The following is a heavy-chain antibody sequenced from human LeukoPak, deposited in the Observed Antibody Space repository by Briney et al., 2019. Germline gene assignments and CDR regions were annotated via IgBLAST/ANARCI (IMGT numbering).Heavy chain of an antibody. CDR3: ASIPYGGTPQVGY. Sequence: SETLSLTCAVYGGSFSGYYWSWIRQPPGKGLEWIGEINHSGSTNYNPSLKSRVTISVDTSKNQFSLKLSSVTAADTAVYYCASIPYGGTPQVGYWGQGTLVTVSS. CDR1: GGSFSGYY. V-gene: IGHV4-34*01. CDR2: INHSGST. J-gene: IGHJ4*02. D-gene: IGHD4-23*01.